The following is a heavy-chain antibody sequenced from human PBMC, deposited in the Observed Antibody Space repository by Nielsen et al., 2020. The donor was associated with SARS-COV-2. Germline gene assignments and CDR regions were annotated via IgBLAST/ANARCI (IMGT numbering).Heavy chain of an antibody. CDR3: ARDQDGGAATSNWYFDL. J-gene: IGHJ2*01. CDR1: GFGFGDYA. CDR2: ISWNSGDI. V-gene: IGHV3-9*01. D-gene: IGHD6-25*01. Sequence: GGSLRLSCAASGFGFGDYAMHWVRQAPGKGLEWVSGISWNSGDIGYADSVKGRFTVSRDNAENSLYLQMNSLRDEDTAVYYCARDQDGGAATSNWYFDLWGRGTLVIVSS.